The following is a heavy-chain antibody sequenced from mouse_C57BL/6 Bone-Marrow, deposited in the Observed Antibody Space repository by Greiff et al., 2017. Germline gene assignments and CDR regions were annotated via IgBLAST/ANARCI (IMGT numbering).Heavy chain of an antibody. J-gene: IGHJ1*03. V-gene: IGHV1-54*01. CDR3: AITTVIYWYFDV. CDR1: GYAFTNYL. CDR2: INPGSGGT. D-gene: IGHD1-1*01. Sequence: QVQLKESGAELVRPGTSVKVSCKASGYAFTNYLIEWVKQRPGQGLEWIGVINPGSGGTNYNEKFKGKATLTADKSSSTAYMQLSSLTSEDSAVYFCAITTVIYWYFDVWGTGTTVTVSS.